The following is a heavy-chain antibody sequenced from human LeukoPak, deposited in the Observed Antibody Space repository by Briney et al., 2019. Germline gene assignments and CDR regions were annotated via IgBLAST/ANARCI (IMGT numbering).Heavy chain of an antibody. D-gene: IGHD4-17*01. CDR2: INHSGST. CDR1: GGSFSGYY. CDR3: AGDYGDQAY. V-gene: IGHV4-34*01. Sequence: SETLSLTCAVYGGSFSGYYWSWIRQPPGKGLEWIGEINHSGSTNYNPSLKSRVTISVDTSKNQFSLKLSSVTAADTAVYYCAGDYGDQAYWGQGTLVTVSS. J-gene: IGHJ4*02.